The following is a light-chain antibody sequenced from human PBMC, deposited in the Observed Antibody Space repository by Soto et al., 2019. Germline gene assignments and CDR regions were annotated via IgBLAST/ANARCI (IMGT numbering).Light chain of an antibody. CDR1: ISDVGTYNY. CDR3: SSYTSSSTYV. CDR2: EVT. J-gene: IGLJ1*01. V-gene: IGLV2-14*01. Sequence: QSALTQPASVSGSPGQSITISCTGTISDVGTYNYVSWYQQHPGNAPKLMIYEVTNRPSGVSDRFSGSKSGNTASLTISGLQAEDEADYYCSSYTSSSTYVFGTGTKLTVL.